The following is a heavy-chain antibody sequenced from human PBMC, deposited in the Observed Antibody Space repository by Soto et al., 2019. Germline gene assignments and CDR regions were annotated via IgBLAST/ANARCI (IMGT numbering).Heavy chain of an antibody. J-gene: IGHJ4*02. CDR1: GLTVSTNP. CDR2: IYTGGGT. CDR3: ASDGSGH. V-gene: IGHV3-66*01. Sequence: EVQLVESGGGLVQPGGSLRLSCAASGLTVSTNPMSWVRQAPGKGLEWVSVIYTGGGTHYADSVKGRFTISRDNSKNTVNIQMNSLRPEDTAVDYGASDGSGHWGKGTLVTVSS.